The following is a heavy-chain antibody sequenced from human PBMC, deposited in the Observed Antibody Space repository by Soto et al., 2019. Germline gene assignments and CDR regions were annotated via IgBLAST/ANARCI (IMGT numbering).Heavy chain of an antibody. J-gene: IGHJ6*02. Sequence: GGSLRLSCAASGFTFSSYWMSWVRQAPGKGLEWVGRTRNKANSYTTEYAASGKGRFTISRDDSKNSLYLQMNSVKTEDTAVYYCARAPRAVNGMYYYYGMDVWGQGTTVTVSS. CDR2: TRNKANSYTT. D-gene: IGHD3-22*01. CDR1: GFTFSSYW. V-gene: IGHV3-72*01. CDR3: ARAPRAVNGMYYYYGMDV.